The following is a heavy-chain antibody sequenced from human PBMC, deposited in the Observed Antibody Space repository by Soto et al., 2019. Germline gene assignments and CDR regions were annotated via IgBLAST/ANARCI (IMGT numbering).Heavy chain of an antibody. D-gene: IGHD6-19*01. CDR1: GFTFSSYA. V-gene: IGHV3-23*01. CDR2: ISGSGGST. Sequence: GGSLRLSCAASGFTFSSYAMSWVRQAPGKGLEWVSAISGSGGSTYYEDSVKGRFTISRDNSKNTLYLQMNSLRAEDTAVYYCAIKSVDGTFYDYWGQGALVTVSS. J-gene: IGHJ4*02. CDR3: AIKSVDGTFYDY.